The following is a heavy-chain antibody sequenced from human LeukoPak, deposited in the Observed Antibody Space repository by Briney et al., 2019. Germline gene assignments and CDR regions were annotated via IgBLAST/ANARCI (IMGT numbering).Heavy chain of an antibody. CDR2: ISISADMT. D-gene: IGHD4/OR15-4a*01. Sequence: PGGSLRLSCEVSGFPCSSHAMSWVRQAPGRGLEWVSGISISADMTYYADSVQGRFIISRDNSKNTLYLQMDSLRVEDTAVYYCANEEVPNDYWGQGTLVTVSS. CDR3: ANEEVPNDY. CDR1: GFPCSSHA. V-gene: IGHV3-23*01. J-gene: IGHJ4*02.